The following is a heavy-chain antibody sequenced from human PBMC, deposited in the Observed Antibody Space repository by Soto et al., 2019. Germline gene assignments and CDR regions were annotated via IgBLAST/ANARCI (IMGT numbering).Heavy chain of an antibody. Sequence: QVQLVESGGGVVQPGRSLRLSCAASGFTFSSYGMHWVRQAPGKGLEWVAVISYDGSNKYYADSVKGRFTISRDNSKNPLYLQMNSLRAEDTAVYYCAKDTRYCGGDCYAYYYYYGMDVWGQGTTVTVSS. CDR1: GFTFSSYG. J-gene: IGHJ6*02. D-gene: IGHD2-21*02. CDR3: AKDTRYCGGDCYAYYYYYGMDV. CDR2: ISYDGSNK. V-gene: IGHV3-30*18.